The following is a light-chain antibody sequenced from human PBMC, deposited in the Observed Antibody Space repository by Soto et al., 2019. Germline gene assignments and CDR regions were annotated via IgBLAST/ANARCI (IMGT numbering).Light chain of an antibody. CDR2: GAS. CDR1: QSVSSSY. Sequence: EIVLTQSPATLSLSPGERVTLSCRASQSVSSSYLAWYQQKPGQAPRLLIYGASSRATGIPDRFSGSGSGTDFTLTISRLEPEDFAVYYCQQYGRSSYTFGQGTKLEIK. CDR3: QQYGRSSYT. J-gene: IGKJ2*01. V-gene: IGKV3-20*01.